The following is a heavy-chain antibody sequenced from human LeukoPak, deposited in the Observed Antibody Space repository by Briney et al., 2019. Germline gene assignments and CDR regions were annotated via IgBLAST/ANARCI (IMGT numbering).Heavy chain of an antibody. CDR2: INPTGQYS. CDR1: GYTVPYYY. D-gene: IGHD3-22*01. CDR3: TSFDSSGHYRFAY. Sequence: ASVKVSRKASGYTVPYYYMYWVRQAPGQGVEWVGMINPTGQYSRLAQSFQGRVTLTRDASTSTVYMEMSSLTSEDTAVYYCTSFDSSGHYRFAYWGQGSLVTVSA. V-gene: IGHV1-46*01. J-gene: IGHJ4*02.